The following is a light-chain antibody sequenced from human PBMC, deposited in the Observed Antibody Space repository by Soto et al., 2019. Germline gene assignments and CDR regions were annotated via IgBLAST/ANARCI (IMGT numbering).Light chain of an antibody. V-gene: IGKV1-39*01. Sequence: DIQMTQSPSSLSASVRDRVTITCRASQSISSYLNWYQQKPGKAPKLLIYAASSLQSGVPSRFSGSGSGTDFTLTVSSLQPEDFATYFCPQSYSTPRTFGQGTKVEVK. CDR1: QSISSY. J-gene: IGKJ1*01. CDR3: PQSYSTPRT. CDR2: AAS.